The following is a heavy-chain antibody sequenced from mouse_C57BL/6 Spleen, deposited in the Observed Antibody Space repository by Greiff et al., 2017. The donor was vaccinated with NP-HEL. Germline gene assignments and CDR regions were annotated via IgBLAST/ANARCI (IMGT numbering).Heavy chain of an antibody. CDR2: INPNTGGT. CDR1: GYTFTDYN. D-gene: IGHD4-1*02. CDR3: ARSQLCLFDY. Sequence: EVKLQESGPELVKPGASVKMSCKASGYTFTDYNMPWVKQSHGKSLEWIGYINPNTGGTSYNQKVKGKATLTVNKSSSTAYMELRSLTSEDSAVYYCARSQLCLFDYWGQGTTLTVSS. V-gene: IGHV1-22*01. J-gene: IGHJ2*01.